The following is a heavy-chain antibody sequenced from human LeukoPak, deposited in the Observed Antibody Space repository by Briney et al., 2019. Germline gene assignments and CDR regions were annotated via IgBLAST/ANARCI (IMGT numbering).Heavy chain of an antibody. J-gene: IGHJ4*02. V-gene: IGHV4-31*03. CDR2: IYYSGST. CDR1: GGSISSGGYY. Sequence: SETLSLTCTVSGGSISSGGYYWRWIRQHPGKGLEWIGYIYYSGSTYYNPSLKSRVTISVDTSKNQFSLKLSSVTAADTAVYYCARAIRVGATLYYFDYWGQGTLVTVSS. D-gene: IGHD1-26*01. CDR3: ARAIRVGATLYYFDY.